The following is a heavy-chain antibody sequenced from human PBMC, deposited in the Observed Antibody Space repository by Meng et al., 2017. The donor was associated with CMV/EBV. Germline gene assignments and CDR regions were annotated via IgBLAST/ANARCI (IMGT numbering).Heavy chain of an antibody. D-gene: IGHD5-18*01. CDR2: IYWDDDK. Sequence: GPTLVNPHQTLTLSCTVSGVSLRTGGVGVGWILQHPGKALEWLALIYWDDDKRYSPSLKSRLTITKDTSKNQVVLTMTNMDPVDTATYYCAHRGSYGYHGYWGQGTLVTVSS. J-gene: IGHJ4*02. V-gene: IGHV2-5*02. CDR3: AHRGSYGYHGY. CDR1: GVSLRTGGVG.